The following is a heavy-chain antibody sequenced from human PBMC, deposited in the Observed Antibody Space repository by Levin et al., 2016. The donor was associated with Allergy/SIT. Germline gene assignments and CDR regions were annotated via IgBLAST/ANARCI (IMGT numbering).Heavy chain of an antibody. CDR3: ARGLRFDP. Sequence: GESLKISCAASGFTVSSNYMSWVRQAPGKGLEWVSVIYSGGSTYYADSVKGRFTISRDNSKNTLYLQMNSLRAEDTAVYYCARGLRFDPWGQGTLVTVSS. CDR2: IYSGGST. J-gene: IGHJ5*02. CDR1: GFTVSSNY. V-gene: IGHV3-66*02. D-gene: IGHD3-16*01.